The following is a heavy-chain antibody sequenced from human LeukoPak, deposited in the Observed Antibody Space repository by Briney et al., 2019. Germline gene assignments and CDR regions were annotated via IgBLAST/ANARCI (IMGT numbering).Heavy chain of an antibody. J-gene: IGHJ4*02. CDR2: ISGSGGST. V-gene: IGHV3-23*01. CDR3: AKDYDYDFWSGYLHPSFDY. CDR1: GFTLSSYA. D-gene: IGHD3-3*01. Sequence: PGGSLRLSCAASGFTLSSYAMSWVRQAPGKGLEWVSAISGSGGSTYYADSVKGRFTISRDNSKNTLYLQMSSLRAEDTAVYYCAKDYDYDFWSGYLHPSFDYWGQGTLVTVSS.